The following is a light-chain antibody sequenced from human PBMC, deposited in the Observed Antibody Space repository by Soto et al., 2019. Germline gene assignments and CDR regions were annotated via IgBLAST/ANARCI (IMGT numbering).Light chain of an antibody. CDR3: QQYNTWPPHT. V-gene: IGKV3-15*01. Sequence: EIVMTQSPATLSVSPGDRATLSCRASQSVSSNLAWYQQKPGQAPRLLIYGASSRATGIPPRFSGSGSGTEVSLTIISLQSDDVAIYYCQQYNTWPPHTFGQGTKLEIK. J-gene: IGKJ2*01. CDR1: QSVSSN. CDR2: GAS.